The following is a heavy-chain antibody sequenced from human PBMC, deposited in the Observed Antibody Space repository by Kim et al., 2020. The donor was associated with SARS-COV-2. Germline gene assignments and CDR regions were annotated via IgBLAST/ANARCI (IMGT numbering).Heavy chain of an antibody. Sequence: GGSLRLSCAASGFTFSSYWMSWVRQAPGKGLEWVANIKQDGSEKYYVDSVKGRFTISRDNAKNSLYLQMNSLRAEDTAVYYCARGSPYYDILTGYSRKYNWFVPWGQRTLVTVSS. J-gene: IGHJ5*02. CDR1: GFTFSSYW. CDR2: IKQDGSEK. V-gene: IGHV3-7*03. D-gene: IGHD3-9*01. CDR3: ARGSPYYDILTGYSRKYNWFVP.